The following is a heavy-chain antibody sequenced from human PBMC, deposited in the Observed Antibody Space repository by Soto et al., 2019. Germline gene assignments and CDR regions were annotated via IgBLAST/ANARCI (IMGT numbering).Heavy chain of an antibody. D-gene: IGHD5-12*01. V-gene: IGHV1-8*01. J-gene: IGHJ4*02. Sequence: QVQLVQSGAEVKKPGASVKVSCKATGYTFTTYDINWVRQATGQGLEWMGWMNPNSGDTGYAQKFQGRVTMTRDTSISTAYMELSTLTSEDTAVYYCVRGIGWLRNYWGQGTLVNVSS. CDR3: VRGIGWLRNY. CDR2: MNPNSGDT. CDR1: GYTFTTYD.